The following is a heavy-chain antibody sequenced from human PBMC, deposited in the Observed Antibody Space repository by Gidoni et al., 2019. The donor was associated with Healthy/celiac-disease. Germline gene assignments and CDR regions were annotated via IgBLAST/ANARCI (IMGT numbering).Heavy chain of an antibody. D-gene: IGHD1-26*01. CDR2: ISSSGSTI. V-gene: IGHV3-11*01. Sequence: QVQLVESGGGLVKPGGSLRISCAAPGFTFSDYYMSVFRQAPGKGLEWVSYISSSGSTIYYADSVKGRFTISRDNAKNSLYLQMNSLRAEDTAVYYCARDSREWELLRGYGMDVWGQGTTVTVSS. J-gene: IGHJ6*02. CDR1: GFTFSDYY. CDR3: ARDSREWELLRGYGMDV.